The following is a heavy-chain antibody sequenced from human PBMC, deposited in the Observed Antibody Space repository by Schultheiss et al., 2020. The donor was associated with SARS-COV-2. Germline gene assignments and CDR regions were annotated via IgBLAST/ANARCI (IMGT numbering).Heavy chain of an antibody. CDR3: ARRRGWLHKSTRVDAFDI. Sequence: SETLSLTCAVSGYSISSGYYWGWIRQPPGKGLEWIGSIYHSGSTYYNPSLKSRVTISVDTSKNQFSLKLSSVTAEDTAVYYCARRRGWLHKSTRVDAFDIWGQGTMVTVSS. D-gene: IGHD5-24*01. CDR1: GYSISSGYY. CDR2: IYHSGST. J-gene: IGHJ3*02. V-gene: IGHV4-38-2*01.